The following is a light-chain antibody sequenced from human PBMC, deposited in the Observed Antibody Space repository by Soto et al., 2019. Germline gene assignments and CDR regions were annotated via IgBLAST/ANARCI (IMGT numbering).Light chain of an antibody. CDR2: DVS. J-gene: IGLJ2*01. CDR1: SSDVGGYNY. Sequence: QSALTQPASVSGSPGQSITISCTGTSSDVGGYNYVSWYQQHPGKAPKLMIYDVSNRPSGVSNRFSGSKSGNTASLTISGLQAEDEADYYCGSYTNSNTLVVFGGWTKLTVL. V-gene: IGLV2-14*01. CDR3: GSYTNSNTLVV.